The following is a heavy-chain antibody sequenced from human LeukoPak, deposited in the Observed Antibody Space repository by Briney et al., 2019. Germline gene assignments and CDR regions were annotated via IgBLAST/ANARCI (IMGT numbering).Heavy chain of an antibody. CDR1: GGSISSYY. CDR2: IYYSGGT. CDR3: ARRQYYYDSSGHFDY. J-gene: IGHJ4*02. V-gene: IGHV4-59*08. D-gene: IGHD3-22*01. Sequence: SETLSLTCTVSGGSISSYYWSWIRQPPGKGLEWIGYIYYSGGTNYNPSLKSRVTISVDTSKNQFSLKLSSVTGADTAVYYCARRQYYYDSSGHFDYWGQGTLVTVSS.